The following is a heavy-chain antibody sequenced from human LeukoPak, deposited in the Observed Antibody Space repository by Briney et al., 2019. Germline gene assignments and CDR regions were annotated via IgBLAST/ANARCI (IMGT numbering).Heavy chain of an antibody. D-gene: IGHD2-2*01. CDR2: IWYDGSNK. V-gene: IGHV3-33*01. CDR1: GFTFSSYG. J-gene: IGHJ3*02. Sequence: GGSLRLSCAASGFTFSSYGMHWVRQAPGKGLEWVAVIWYDGSNKYYADSVKGRFTISRDNSKNTLYLQMNSLRAEDTAVYYCARDVGTLSQPRDAFDIWGQGTMVTVSS. CDR3: ARDVGTLSQPRDAFDI.